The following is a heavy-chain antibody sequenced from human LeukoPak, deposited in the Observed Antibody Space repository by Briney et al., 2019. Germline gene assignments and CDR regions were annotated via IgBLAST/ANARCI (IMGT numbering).Heavy chain of an antibody. CDR3: ARDGAGGSDWYFDL. J-gene: IGHJ2*01. CDR1: GGSITSTSYY. CDR2: IYYSGST. D-gene: IGHD3-10*01. V-gene: IGHV4-30-4*01. Sequence: SETLSLTRTVSGGSITSTSYYWSWIRQPPGKGLEWIGYIYYSGSTYYNPSLKSRVTISVDTSKNQFSLKLSSVTAADTAVYYCARDGAGGSDWYFDLWGRGTLVTVSS.